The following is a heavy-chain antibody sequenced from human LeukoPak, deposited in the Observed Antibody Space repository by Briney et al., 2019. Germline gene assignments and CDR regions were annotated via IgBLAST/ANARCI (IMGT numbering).Heavy chain of an antibody. CDR2: INHSGST. CDR3: ARGVGATFYWFDP. J-gene: IGHJ5*02. CDR1: GGSFSGYY. V-gene: IGHV4-34*01. D-gene: IGHD3-16*01. Sequence: KPSETLSLTCAVYGGSFSGYYWSWIRQPPGKGLEWIGEINHSGSTNYNPSLKSRVTISVDTSKNQFSLKLSSVTAADTAVYYCARGVGATFYWFDPWGQRTLVTVSS.